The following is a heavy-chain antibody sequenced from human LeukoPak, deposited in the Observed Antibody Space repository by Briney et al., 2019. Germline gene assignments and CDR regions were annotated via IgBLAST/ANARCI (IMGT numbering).Heavy chain of an antibody. CDR1: GGTFSSYA. CDR3: ASLVVAATPFDY. V-gene: IGHV1-69*04. D-gene: IGHD2-15*01. J-gene: IGHJ4*02. CDR2: IIPILGIA. Sequence: SVKVSCKASGGTFSSYAISWVRQAPGQGLEWMGRIIPILGIANYAQKFQGRVTITADKSTSTAYMELSSLRSEDTAVYYCASLVVAATPFDYWGQGTPVTVSS.